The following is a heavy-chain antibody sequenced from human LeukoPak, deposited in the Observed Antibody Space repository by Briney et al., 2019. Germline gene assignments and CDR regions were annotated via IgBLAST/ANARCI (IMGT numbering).Heavy chain of an antibody. CDR3: AREEDI. CDR1: GGSISSGSYY. V-gene: IGHV4-61*02. Sequence: SQTLSLTCTVSGGSISSGSYYWSWIRQPAGKGLEWIGRIYTSGSTNYNPSLKSRVTISVDTSKNQFSPKLSSATAADTAVYYCAREEDIWGQGTMVTVSS. CDR2: IYTSGST. J-gene: IGHJ3*02.